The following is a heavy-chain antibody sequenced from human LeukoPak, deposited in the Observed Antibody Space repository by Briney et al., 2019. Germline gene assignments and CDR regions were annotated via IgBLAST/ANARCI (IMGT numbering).Heavy chain of an antibody. J-gene: IGHJ5*02. V-gene: IGHV4-34*01. Sequence: PSETLSLTCAVYGGSFSGYYWSWIRQPPGKGLEWIGEINHSGSTNYNPSLKSRVTISVDTSKNKFSLKLSSVTAADTAVYYCARDGGSNNYWFDPWGQGTLVTVSS. CDR3: ARDGGSNNYWFDP. CDR1: GGSFSGYY. D-gene: IGHD4-23*01. CDR2: INHSGST.